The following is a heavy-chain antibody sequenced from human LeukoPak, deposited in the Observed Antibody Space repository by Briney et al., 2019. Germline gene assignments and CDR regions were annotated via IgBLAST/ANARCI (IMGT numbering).Heavy chain of an antibody. Sequence: SETLSLTCTVSGGSISSGGYYWSWIRQHPGKGLEWIGYIYYSGSTYYNPSPKSRVTISVDTSKNQFSLKLSSVTAADTAVYYCASSRDGYNSDYWGQGTLVTVSS. CDR2: IYYSGST. CDR1: GGSISSGGYY. CDR3: ASSRDGYNSDY. J-gene: IGHJ4*02. D-gene: IGHD5-24*01. V-gene: IGHV4-31*03.